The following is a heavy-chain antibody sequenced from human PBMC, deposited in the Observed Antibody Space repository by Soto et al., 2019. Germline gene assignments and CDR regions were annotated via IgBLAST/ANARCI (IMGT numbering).Heavy chain of an antibody. V-gene: IGHV1-18*01. CDR2: ISAYNGNT. J-gene: IGHJ4*02. Sequence: ASVKVSCKASVYTFTSYGISWVRQAPGQGLEWMGWISAYNGNTNYAQKLQGRVTMTTDTSTSTAYMELSSLRAEDTALYHCAKGVADRGIDSWGKGTLVTVSS. CDR1: VYTFTSYG. CDR3: AKGVADRGIDS.